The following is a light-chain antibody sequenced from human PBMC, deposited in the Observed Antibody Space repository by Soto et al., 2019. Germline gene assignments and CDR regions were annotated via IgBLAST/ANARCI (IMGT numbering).Light chain of an antibody. J-gene: IGKJ1*01. CDR3: QQYFSVPWT. CDR2: WSS. V-gene: IGKV4-1*01. Sequence: DIVMTQSPDSLAVSLGERATINCKSSQGVLHSFNSKNYLAWYQQKPGQPPNLLIYWSSARESGVPDRFSGSGSGTDFTLTINNLQAEDVAVYYCQQYFSVPWTFGQGTKVEV. CDR1: QGVLHSFNSKNY.